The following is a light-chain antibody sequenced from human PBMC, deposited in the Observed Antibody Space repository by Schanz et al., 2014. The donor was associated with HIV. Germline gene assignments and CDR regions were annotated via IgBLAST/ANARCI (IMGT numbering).Light chain of an antibody. CDR2: EVN. V-gene: IGLV2-8*01. CDR1: SSDVGGYNY. Sequence: QSALTQPPSASGSPGQSVTISCTGTSSDVGGYNYVSWYQQHPGKAPKLIIYEVNKRPSGVPDRFSGSKSGNTASLTISGLQAEDEADYYCCSFAGTIWVFGGGTKLTVL. J-gene: IGLJ3*02. CDR3: CSFAGTIWV.